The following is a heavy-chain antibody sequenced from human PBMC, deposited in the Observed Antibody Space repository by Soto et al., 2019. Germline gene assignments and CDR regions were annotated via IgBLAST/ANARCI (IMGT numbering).Heavy chain of an antibody. CDR2: DCDCAST. D-gene: IGHD2-2*02. V-gene: IGHV4-30-4*01. CDR3: ARDFWHCSSTSCYTNDFDI. Sequence: SETLSLTCTVSGGSISSGDYYWSCIRQPPGKGLEWIGYDCDCASTNYNTYLKSRVTITVDTSNNKFTLKLTSMPAADTAVYYCARDFWHCSSTSCYTNDFDIWGQGTMVTVSS. CDR1: GGSISSGDYY. J-gene: IGHJ3*02.